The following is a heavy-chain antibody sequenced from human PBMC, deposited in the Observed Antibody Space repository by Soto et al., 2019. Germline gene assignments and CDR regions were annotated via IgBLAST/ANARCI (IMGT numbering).Heavy chain of an antibody. CDR3: ARVNGGLYGDYEPYYDAFDI. D-gene: IGHD4-17*01. Sequence: ASLKVACKASGYTFTSYYMHWVRQAPGQGLEWMGIINPSGGSTSYAQKFQGRVTMTRDTSTSTVYMELSSLRSEDTAVYYCARVNGGLYGDYEPYYDAFDIWGQGTMVNVSS. CDR1: GYTFTSYY. CDR2: INPSGGST. V-gene: IGHV1-46*03. J-gene: IGHJ3*02.